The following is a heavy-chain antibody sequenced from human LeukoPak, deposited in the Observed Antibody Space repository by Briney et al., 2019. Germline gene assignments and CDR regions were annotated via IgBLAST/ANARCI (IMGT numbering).Heavy chain of an antibody. J-gene: IGHJ4*01. CDR3: TKDREPDSGFDFDY. V-gene: IGHV3-23*01. CDR1: GFTFSSYA. CDR2: ISSSGGST. Sequence: GSLRLSCAASGFTFSSYAMSWVRQAPGKGLEWVSGISSSGGSTYYADSVKGRFTISRDNSKNTLYLQMDSLRAEDTAIYYCTKDREPDSGFDFDYWGQGTVVTVSS. D-gene: IGHD5-12*01.